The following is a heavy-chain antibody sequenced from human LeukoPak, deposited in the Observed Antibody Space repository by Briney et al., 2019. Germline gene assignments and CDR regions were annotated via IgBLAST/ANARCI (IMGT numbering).Heavy chain of an antibody. CDR2: IYYSGST. Sequence: SETLSLTCTVSGGSISSYYWSGIRQPPGKGLEWIGYIYYSGSTNYNPSLKSRVTISVDTSKNQFSLKLSSVTAADTAVYYCARSIYGNSDYWGQGTLVTVSS. V-gene: IGHV4-59*01. CDR3: ARSIYGNSDY. D-gene: IGHD4-17*01. J-gene: IGHJ4*02. CDR1: GGSISSYY.